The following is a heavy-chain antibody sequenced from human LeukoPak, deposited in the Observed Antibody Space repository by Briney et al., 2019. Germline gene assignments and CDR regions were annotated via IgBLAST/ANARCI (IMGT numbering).Heavy chain of an antibody. CDR2: IIPIFGTA. V-gene: IGHV1-69*13. J-gene: IGHJ4*02. CDR1: GYTFTGYY. D-gene: IGHD3-3*01. Sequence: SVKVSCKASGYTFTGYYMHWVRQAPGQGLEWMGGIIPIFGTANYAQKFQGRVTITADESTSTAYMELSSLRSEDTAVYYCARTPFGVVTYYFDYWGQGTLVTVSS. CDR3: ARTPFGVVTYYFDY.